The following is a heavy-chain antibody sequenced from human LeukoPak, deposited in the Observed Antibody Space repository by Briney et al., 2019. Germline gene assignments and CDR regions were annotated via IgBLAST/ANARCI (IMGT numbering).Heavy chain of an antibody. CDR1: GYTFTGYY. CDR3: ASGTSGGYSSSWYRRPFDY. CDR2: INPNSGGT. Sequence: ASVKVSCKASGYTFTGYYMHWVRQAPGQGLEWMGWINPNSGGTNYAQKFQGRVTMTRDTSISTAYMELSRPRSDDTAVYYCASGTSGGYSSSWYRRPFDYWGQGTLVTVSS. V-gene: IGHV1-2*02. J-gene: IGHJ4*02. D-gene: IGHD6-13*01.